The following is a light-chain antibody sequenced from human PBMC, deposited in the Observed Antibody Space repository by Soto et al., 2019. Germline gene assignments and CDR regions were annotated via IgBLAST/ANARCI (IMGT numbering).Light chain of an antibody. CDR3: QAWDSSTGV. Sequence: SSELTQPPSVSVSPGQTASITCSGDKLGDKYACWYQQKPGQSPVLVIYQDSKRPSGIPERFSGSNSGNTATLTISGTQAMDEADCYCQAWDSSTGVFGTGTKLTVL. V-gene: IGLV3-1*01. CDR2: QDS. CDR1: KLGDKY. J-gene: IGLJ1*01.